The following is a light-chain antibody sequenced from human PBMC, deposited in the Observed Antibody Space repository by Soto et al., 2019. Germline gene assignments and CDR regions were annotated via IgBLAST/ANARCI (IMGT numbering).Light chain of an antibody. V-gene: IGLV2-14*01. J-gene: IGLJ3*02. CDR2: EVN. CDR3: CSYTGPTSPWV. Sequence: QSALTQPASVSGSPGESIIISRTGSSSDIGAYDYVSLYQHHPGRAPKVIIFEVNDRASGVAHRFSGSKSGNTDSLTISGLQAEDEADYYCCSYTGPTSPWVFGGGNQLTGL. CDR1: SSDIGAYDY.